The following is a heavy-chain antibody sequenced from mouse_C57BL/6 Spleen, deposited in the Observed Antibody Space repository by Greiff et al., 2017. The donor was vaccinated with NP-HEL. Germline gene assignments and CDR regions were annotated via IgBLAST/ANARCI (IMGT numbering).Heavy chain of an antibody. D-gene: IGHD2-1*01. CDR3: ARWRGNYSHYYAMDY. J-gene: IGHJ4*01. V-gene: IGHV1-26*01. CDR2: INPNNGGT. CDR1: GYTFTDYY. Sequence: EVQLQQSGPELVKPGASVKISCKASGYTFTDYYMNWVKQSHGKSLEWIGDINPNNGGTSYNQKFKGKATLTVDKSSSTAYMELRSLTSEDSAVYYCARWRGNYSHYYAMDYWGQGTSVTVSS.